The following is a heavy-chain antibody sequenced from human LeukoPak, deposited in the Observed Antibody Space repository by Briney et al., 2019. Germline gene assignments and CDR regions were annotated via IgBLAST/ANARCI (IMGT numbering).Heavy chain of an antibody. CDR2: IYYSGST. D-gene: IGHD6-19*01. CDR3: ARDPHDYSSGWYYFDY. V-gene: IGHV4-59*01. CDR1: GGSISSYY. J-gene: IGHJ4*02. Sequence: PSETLSLTCTVSGGSISSYYWSWIRQPAGNGLEWIGYIYYSGSTNYNPSLKSRVTISVDTSKNQFSLKLSSVTAADTAVYYCARDPHDYSSGWYYFDYWGQGTLVTVSS.